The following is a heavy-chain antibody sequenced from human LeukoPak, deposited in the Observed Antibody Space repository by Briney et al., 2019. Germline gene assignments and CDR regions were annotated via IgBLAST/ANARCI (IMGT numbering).Heavy chain of an antibody. CDR3: ARNDCTGGSCYLSLFDY. Sequence: NSSQTLSLTCTVSGGSISSGDYYWSWIRQPPGKGLEWIGYIYYSGSTYYNPSLKSRVTISVDTSKNQFSLKLSSVTAADTAVYYCARNDCTGGSCYLSLFDYWGQGTLVTVSS. CDR2: IYYSGST. D-gene: IGHD2-15*01. J-gene: IGHJ4*02. V-gene: IGHV4-30-4*01. CDR1: GGSISSGDYY.